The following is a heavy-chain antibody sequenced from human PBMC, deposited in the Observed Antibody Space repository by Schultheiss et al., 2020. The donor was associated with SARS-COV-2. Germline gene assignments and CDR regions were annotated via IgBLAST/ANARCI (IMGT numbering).Heavy chain of an antibody. V-gene: IGHV4-59*01. CDR2: SNHSGST. CDR3: ARNVYGMDV. Sequence: SQTLSLTCTVSGGSISSYYWSWIRQPPGKGLEWIGESNHSGSTNYSPSLKSRVTLSADTSKNQFSLKLSSVTAADTAVYYCARNVYGMDVWGQGTTVTVSS. CDR1: GGSISSYY. J-gene: IGHJ6*02.